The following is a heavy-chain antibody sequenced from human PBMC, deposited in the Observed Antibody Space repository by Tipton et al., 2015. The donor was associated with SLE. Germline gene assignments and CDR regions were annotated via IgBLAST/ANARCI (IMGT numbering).Heavy chain of an antibody. CDR1: GDSMSPYY. J-gene: IGHJ5*02. CDR3: AGDRDYYGSGFDH. V-gene: IGHV4-59*01. Sequence: TLSLTCTVSGDSMSPYYWIWIRQPPGKGLEYIGRIYYTGSTNYNPSLTSRVTISLDTSKSQFSLKLTSVTAADTATYYCAGDRDYYGSGFDHWGQGTLVTVSS. D-gene: IGHD3-10*01. CDR2: IYYTGST.